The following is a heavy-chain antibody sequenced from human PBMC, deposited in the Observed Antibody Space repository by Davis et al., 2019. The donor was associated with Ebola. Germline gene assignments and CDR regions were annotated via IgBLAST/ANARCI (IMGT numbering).Heavy chain of an antibody. CDR3: ARDSRWLVPGTYYYYGMDV. Sequence: SETLSLTCTVSGGSISSSYWSWIRQPPGKGLEWIGYIYYSESSNYNPSLKSRVTISVDTSKNHFSLKLSSVTAADTAVYYCARDSRWLVPGTYYYYGMDVWGQGTMVIVAS. CDR2: IYYSESS. V-gene: IGHV4-59*01. D-gene: IGHD6-19*01. J-gene: IGHJ6*02. CDR1: GGSISSSY.